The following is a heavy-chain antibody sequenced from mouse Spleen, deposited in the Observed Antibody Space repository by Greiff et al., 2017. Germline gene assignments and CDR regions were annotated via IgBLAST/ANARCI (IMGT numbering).Heavy chain of an antibody. J-gene: IGHJ4*01. D-gene: IGHD2-5*01. V-gene: IGHV1-7*01. Sequence: QVQLKQSGAELAKPGASVKLSCKASGYTFTSYWMHWVKQRPGQGLEWIGYINPSSGYTKYNQKFKDKATLTADKSSSTAYMQLSSLTYEDSAVYYCARSGLSNYYAMDYWGQGTSVTVSS. CDR2: INPSSGYT. CDR3: ARSGLSNYYAMDY. CDR1: GYTFTSYW.